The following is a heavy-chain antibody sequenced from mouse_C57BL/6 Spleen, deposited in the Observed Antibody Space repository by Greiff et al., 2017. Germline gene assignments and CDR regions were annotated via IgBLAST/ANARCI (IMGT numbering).Heavy chain of an antibody. V-gene: IGHV1-80*01. CDR3: ARFYDYDLYYFDY. CDR1: GYAFSSYW. CDR2: IYPGDGDT. J-gene: IGHJ2*01. D-gene: IGHD2-4*01. Sequence: QVQLQQSGAELVKPGASVKISCKASGYAFSSYWMNWVKQRPGKGLEWIGQIYPGDGDTNYNGKFKGKATLTADKSSSTAYMQLSSLTSEDSAVYFCARFYDYDLYYFDYWGQGTTLTVSS.